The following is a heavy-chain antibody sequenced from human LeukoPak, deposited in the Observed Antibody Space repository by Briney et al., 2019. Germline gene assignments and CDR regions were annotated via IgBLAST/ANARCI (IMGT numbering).Heavy chain of an antibody. Sequence: TGGSLRLSCAASGFTFDDYGMSWVRQAPGQGLEWVFGINWNGGSTGYADSVKGRFTISRDNAKNSLYLQMNSLRAEDTALYYCARGYSSGWYEAYYYYYYYMDVWGKGTTVTVSS. CDR1: GFTFDDYG. CDR3: ARGYSSGWYEAYYYYYYYMDV. CDR2: INWNGGST. D-gene: IGHD6-19*01. J-gene: IGHJ6*03. V-gene: IGHV3-20*04.